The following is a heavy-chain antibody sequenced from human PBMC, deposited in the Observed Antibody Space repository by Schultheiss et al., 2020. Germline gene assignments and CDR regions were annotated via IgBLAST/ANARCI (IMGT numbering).Heavy chain of an antibody. V-gene: IGHV4-34*01. CDR1: GGSFSGYY. J-gene: IGHJ3*02. D-gene: IGHD6-13*01. CDR3: ARERALVPHRLITFDI. Sequence: SQTLSLTCAVYGGSFSGYYWSWIRQPPGKGLEWIREINHSGSTNYNPSLKSRVTISVDTSKNQFSLKLSSVTAADTAVYYCARERALVPHRLITFDIWGQGTMVTVSS. CDR2: INHSGST.